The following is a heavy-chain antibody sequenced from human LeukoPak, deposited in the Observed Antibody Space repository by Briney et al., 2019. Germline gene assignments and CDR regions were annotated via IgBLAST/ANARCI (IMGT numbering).Heavy chain of an antibody. J-gene: IGHJ6*03. Sequence: GGSLTLSCAASGFTVSSNFMSWVRQAPGKGLEWVSITYSAGTYYSDSVKGRSTISRDNSKNTLDLQMNSLRVEDTAVYYCARVRTDYDFWSGYRYYYYMDVWGKGTTVTVSS. D-gene: IGHD3-3*01. CDR1: GFTVSSNF. CDR3: ARVRTDYDFWSGYRYYYYMDV. V-gene: IGHV3-53*01. CDR2: TYSAGT.